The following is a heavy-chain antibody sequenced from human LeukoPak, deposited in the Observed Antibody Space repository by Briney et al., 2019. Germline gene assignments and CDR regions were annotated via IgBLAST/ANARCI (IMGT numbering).Heavy chain of an antibody. CDR1: GYTFTGYY. V-gene: IGHV1-2*02. Sequence: ASVTVSCTASGYTFTGYYMHWVRQTPRQGLEWMGWINPNSGGTNYAQKFQGRVTMTRDTYISTAYMELSRLRSDDTAVYYCASYGFLEWLLDYWGQGTLVTVSS. CDR3: ASYGFLEWLLDY. J-gene: IGHJ4*02. CDR2: INPNSGGT. D-gene: IGHD3-3*01.